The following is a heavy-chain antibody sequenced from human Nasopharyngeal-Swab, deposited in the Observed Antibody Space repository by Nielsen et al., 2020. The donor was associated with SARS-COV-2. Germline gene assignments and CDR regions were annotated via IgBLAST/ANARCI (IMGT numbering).Heavy chain of an antibody. V-gene: IGHV1-24*01. CDR3: ATSPAMVRDNWFDP. CDR1: GYTLTELS. J-gene: IGHJ5*02. D-gene: IGHD5-18*01. CDR2: FDPEDGET. Sequence: ASVKVSCKVSGYTLTELSMHWVRQAPGKGLEWMGGFDPEDGETTYAQKFQGRVTMTEDTSTDTAYMELSSLRSEDTAVYYCATSPAMVRDNWFDPWGQGTLVTVSS.